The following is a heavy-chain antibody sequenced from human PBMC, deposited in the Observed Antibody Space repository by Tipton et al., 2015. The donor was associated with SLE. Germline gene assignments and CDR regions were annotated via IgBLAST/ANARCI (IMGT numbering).Heavy chain of an antibody. D-gene: IGHD7-27*01. Sequence: TLSLTCTVSNGSINSYYWSWIRQPPGKGLEYIGYIYYDGSTNYNPSLKSRVTISVDTSKNQFSLKLSSVTAADTAVYYCARRTGDPFDFWGQGTLVTVSS. CDR2: IYYDGST. J-gene: IGHJ4*02. V-gene: IGHV4-59*12. CDR1: NGSINSYY. CDR3: ARRTGDPFDF.